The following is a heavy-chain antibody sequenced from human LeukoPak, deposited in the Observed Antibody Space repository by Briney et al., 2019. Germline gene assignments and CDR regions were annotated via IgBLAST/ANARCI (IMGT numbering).Heavy chain of an antibody. Sequence: ASVKVSCKASGYTFTSYYMHWVRQAPGQGLEWMGIINPSGGSTSYAQKFQGRVTMTRDTSTSTAYMELSRLRSDDTAVYYCATYYYDSSGYYRTYNYWGQGTLVTVSS. CDR1: GYTFTSYY. CDR2: INPSGGST. D-gene: IGHD3-22*01. J-gene: IGHJ4*02. CDR3: ATYYYDSSGYYRTYNY. V-gene: IGHV1-46*01.